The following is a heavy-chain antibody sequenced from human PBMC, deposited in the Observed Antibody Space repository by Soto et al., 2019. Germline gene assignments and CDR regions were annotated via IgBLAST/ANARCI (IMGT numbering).Heavy chain of an antibody. J-gene: IGHJ6*02. CDR1: GFTFSSYA. CDR3: ARPRKSSGWYPWWYYGMDV. Sequence: GGSLRLSCAASGFTFSSYAMHWVRQAPGKGLEWVAVISYDGSNKYYADSVKGRFTISRDNSKNTLYLQMNSLRAEDTAVYYCARPRKSSGWYPWWYYGMDVWGQGTTVTVSS. D-gene: IGHD6-19*01. CDR2: ISYDGSNK. V-gene: IGHV3-30-3*01.